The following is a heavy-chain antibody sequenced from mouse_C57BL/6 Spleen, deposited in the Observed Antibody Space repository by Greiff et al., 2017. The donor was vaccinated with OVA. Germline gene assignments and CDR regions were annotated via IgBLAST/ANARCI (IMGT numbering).Heavy chain of an antibody. CDR3: ARGYGSSYDWYFDV. V-gene: IGHV14-3*01. Sequence: EVKVVESVAELVRPGASVKLSCTASGFNIKNTYMHWVKQRPEQGLEWIGRIDPANGNTKYAPKFQGKATITADTSSNTAYLQLISLTSEDTAIYYCARGYGSSYDWYFDVWGTGTTVTVSS. D-gene: IGHD1-1*01. CDR1: GFNIKNTY. J-gene: IGHJ1*03. CDR2: IDPANGNT.